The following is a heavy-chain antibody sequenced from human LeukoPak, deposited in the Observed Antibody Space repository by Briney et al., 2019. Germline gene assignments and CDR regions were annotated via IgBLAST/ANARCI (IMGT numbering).Heavy chain of an antibody. CDR1: GGSISSSSYY. D-gene: IGHD3-3*01. CDR2: IYYSGST. Sequence: SETLSLTCTVSGGSISSSSYYWGWLRQPPGKGLEWIGSIYYSGSTYYNPSLKSRVTISVDTSKNQFSLKLSSVTAADTAVYYCATLRFLEWLSGEGSDVDYYYGMDVWGQGTTVTVSS. CDR3: ATLRFLEWLSGEGSDVDYYYGMDV. V-gene: IGHV4-39*01. J-gene: IGHJ6*02.